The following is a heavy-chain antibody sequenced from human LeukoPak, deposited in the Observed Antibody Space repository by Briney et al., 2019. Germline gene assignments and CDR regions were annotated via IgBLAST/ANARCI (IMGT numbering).Heavy chain of an antibody. CDR2: ISSSSDTI. D-gene: IGHD3-22*01. CDR3: ARDRQDAIAMIVVVPAAFDI. CDR1: GFAFSNHN. Sequence: GGSLRLSCVASGFAFSNHNMDWVRQAPGKGLEWVSYISSSSDTIYYADSVKGRFTISRDNAKNSVYLQMHGLTAEDTAVYYCARDRQDAIAMIVVVPAAFDIWGQGTMLTVSS. V-gene: IGHV3-48*01. J-gene: IGHJ3*02.